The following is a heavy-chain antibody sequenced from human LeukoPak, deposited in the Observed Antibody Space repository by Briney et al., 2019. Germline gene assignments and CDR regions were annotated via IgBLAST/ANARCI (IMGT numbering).Heavy chain of an antibody. CDR1: GYTFTSYG. J-gene: IGHJ5*02. CDR3: ARGRRRITMVRGVIYWFDP. CDR2: ISAYNGNT. D-gene: IGHD3-10*01. V-gene: IGHV1-18*01. Sequence: GASVKVSCKASGYTFTSYGISWVRQAPGQGLEWMGWISAYNGNTNYAQKLQGRVTMTTDTSTSTAYMELRSLRSDDTAVYYCARGRRRITMVRGVIYWFDPWGQGTLVTVSS.